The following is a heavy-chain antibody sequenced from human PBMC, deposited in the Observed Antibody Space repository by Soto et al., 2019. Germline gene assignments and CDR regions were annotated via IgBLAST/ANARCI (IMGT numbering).Heavy chain of an antibody. V-gene: IGHV3-23*01. J-gene: IGHJ4*02. CDR3: AKDLGSVTTTFDY. CDR1: GFTFSSYA. CDR2: ISGSGGST. Sequence: GGSLRLSCVASGFTFSSYAMSWVRQAPGKGLEWVSAISGSGGSTYYADSVKGRFTISRDNSKNALYLQMNSLRAEDTAVYYCAKDLGSVTTTFDYWGQGTLVTVSS. D-gene: IGHD4-17*01.